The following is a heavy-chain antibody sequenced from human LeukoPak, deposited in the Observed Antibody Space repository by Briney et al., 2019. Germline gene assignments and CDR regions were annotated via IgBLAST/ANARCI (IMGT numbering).Heavy chain of an antibody. CDR3: ARWRYCDSGDCLNYFDY. CDR1: GFSFYTYW. D-gene: IGHD2-21*02. CDR2: IKSDGSES. V-gene: IGHV3-7*01. J-gene: IGHJ4*02. Sequence: PGGSLRLSCAASGFSFYTYWMSWVRQAPGKGLEWVANIKSDGSESVYVDSMKGRFTISRDDAKNSLYLQVNSLRAEDMAVYYCARWRYCDSGDCLNYFDYWGQGTLVTVSS.